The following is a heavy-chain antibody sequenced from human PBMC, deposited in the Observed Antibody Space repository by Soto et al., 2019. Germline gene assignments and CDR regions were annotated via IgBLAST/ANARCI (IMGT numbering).Heavy chain of an antibody. Sequence: ASVKVSCKASGYTFTSYGISWVRQAPGQGLEWMGWISAYNGNTNYAQKLQGRVTMTTDTSTSTAYMELRSLRSDDTAVYYCGRDLCSSTSCYHYYYYYMDVWGKGTTVTVS. V-gene: IGHV1-18*01. D-gene: IGHD2-2*01. CDR2: ISAYNGNT. CDR3: GRDLCSSTSCYHYYYYYMDV. J-gene: IGHJ6*03. CDR1: GYTFTSYG.